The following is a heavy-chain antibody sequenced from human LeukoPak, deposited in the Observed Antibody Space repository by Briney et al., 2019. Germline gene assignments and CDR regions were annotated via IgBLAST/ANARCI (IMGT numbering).Heavy chain of an antibody. V-gene: IGHV4-39*07. D-gene: IGHD1-1*01. CDR1: GGSISSSSYY. J-gene: IGHJ4*02. CDR3: ARGTTGTTFDDYFDY. Sequence: SETLSLTCTVSGGSISSSSYYWGWIRQPPGKGLEWIGSIYYSGSTYYNPSLKSRVTISVDTSKNQFSLKLSSVTAADTAVYYCARGTTGTTFDDYFDYWGQGTLVTVSS. CDR2: IYYSGST.